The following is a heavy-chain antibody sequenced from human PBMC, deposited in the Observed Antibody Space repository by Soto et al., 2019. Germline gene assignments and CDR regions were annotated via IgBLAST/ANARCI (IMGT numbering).Heavy chain of an antibody. CDR3: ARINRNWFDP. J-gene: IGHJ5*02. V-gene: IGHV3-20*01. CDR2: NWNGGST. CDR1: GFTFDDYG. Sequence: GGSLRLSCAAPGFTFDDYGMSWVRQAPGKGLEWASGNWNGGSTGYADSVKGRFTISRDNAKNSLYLQMNSLRAEDTALYHCARINRNWFDPWGPGTLVTVSS.